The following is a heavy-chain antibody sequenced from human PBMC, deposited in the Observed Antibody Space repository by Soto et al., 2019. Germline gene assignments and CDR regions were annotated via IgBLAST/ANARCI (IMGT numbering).Heavy chain of an antibody. D-gene: IGHD6-19*01. CDR2: INAGNGKT. CDR1: GYTFTNYA. Sequence: GASVKVSFKASGYTFTNYAIHWLRQGPGQRLEWMGWINAGNGKTKYSQKFQGRVTITRDTSASTAYMELSSLRSEDTAVYYCARDGAVAGDTNFDYWGQGTLVTVSS. J-gene: IGHJ4*02. CDR3: ARDGAVAGDTNFDY. V-gene: IGHV1-3*01.